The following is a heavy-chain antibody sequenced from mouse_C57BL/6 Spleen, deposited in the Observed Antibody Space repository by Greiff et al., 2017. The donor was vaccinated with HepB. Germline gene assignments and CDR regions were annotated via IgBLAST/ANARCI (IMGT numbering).Heavy chain of an antibody. CDR3: VSPVLYINSEAWFAY. Sequence: EAGGGLVQPKGSLTLSCAASGFSFNPYAMNWVRQAPGKGLEWVARLSSQSNTYATYYADSVKDRFTISRDDSDSMLYLHMNHLRTEDTAMYYCVSPVLYINSEAWFAYWGQGTLVTVSA. CDR2: LSSQSNTYAT. D-gene: IGHD2-5*01. V-gene: IGHV10-1*01. CDR1: GFSFNPYA. J-gene: IGHJ3*01.